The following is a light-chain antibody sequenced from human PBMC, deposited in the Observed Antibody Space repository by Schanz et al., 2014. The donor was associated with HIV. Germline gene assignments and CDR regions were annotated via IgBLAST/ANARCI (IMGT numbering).Light chain of an antibody. CDR3: SSYAGTNNFWV. V-gene: IGLV2-8*01. Sequence: QSALTQPPSASGSPGHSVTISCTGTTSDIGAYNYVSWYQLHPGRAPKLIIFEVNRRPSGVPNRFSGSKSGNTASLTVSGLLAEDEGDYYCSSYAGTNNFWVFGGGTKLTVL. CDR2: EVN. J-gene: IGLJ3*02. CDR1: TSDIGAYNY.